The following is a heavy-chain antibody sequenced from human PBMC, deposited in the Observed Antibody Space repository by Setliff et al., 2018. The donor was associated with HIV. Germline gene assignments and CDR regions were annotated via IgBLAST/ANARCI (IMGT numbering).Heavy chain of an antibody. CDR2: ISSSNSI. Sequence: PGGSLRLSCLASGFTFTGLTFTDYNMNWVRQAPGKGVEWVSYISSSNSIYYADSVRGRFTISRDNAKSSLYLQMTSLRAEDTAVYYCARDDYDISTGYYPDWGQGTLVTSPQ. CDR3: ARDDYDISTGYYPD. J-gene: IGHJ4*02. D-gene: IGHD3-9*01. CDR1: GFTFTGLTFTDYN. V-gene: IGHV3-48*01.